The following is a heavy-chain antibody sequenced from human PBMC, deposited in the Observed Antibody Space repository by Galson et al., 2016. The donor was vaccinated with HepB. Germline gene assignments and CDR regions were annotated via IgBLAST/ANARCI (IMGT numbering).Heavy chain of an antibody. CDR3: ARGGKIQAWTIDY. J-gene: IGHJ4*02. D-gene: IGHD5-18*01. CDR1: GFPFGTYA. CDR2: INGVGYGSTT. Sequence: SLRLSCAASGFPFGTYAMSWVRQAPGKGLEWLSAINGVGYGSTTYYRESVKGRFTISRDISKDTLYLRMSSLGAEDTAVYYCARGGKIQAWTIDYWGQGIVVTVSS. V-gene: IGHV3-23*01.